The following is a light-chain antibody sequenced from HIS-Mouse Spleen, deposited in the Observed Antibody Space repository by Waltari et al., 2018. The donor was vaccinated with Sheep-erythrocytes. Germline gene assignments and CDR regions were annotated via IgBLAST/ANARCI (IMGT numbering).Light chain of an antibody. CDR3: SSYAGSNNWV. CDR1: SSDVGGYNY. V-gene: IGLV2-8*01. Sequence: QSALTQPPSASGSPGQSVTISCTGTSSDVGGYNYVSWYQQHPGKAPKLMIYEVSKRPAVVPDRFSGSKSGNTASLTVSRLQAEDEADYYCSSYAGSNNWVFGGGTKLTVL. J-gene: IGLJ3*02. CDR2: EVS.